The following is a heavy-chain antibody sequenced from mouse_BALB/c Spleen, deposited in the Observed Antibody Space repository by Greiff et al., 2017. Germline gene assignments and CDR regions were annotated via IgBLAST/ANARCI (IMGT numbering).Heavy chain of an antibody. D-gene: IGHD1-2*01. J-gene: IGHJ4*01. Sequence: EVQLQQSGPELVKPGASVKISCKASGYTFTDYNMHWVKQSHGKSLEWIGYIYPYNGGTGYNQKFKSKATLTVDNSSSTAYMELRSLTSEDSAVYYCARGGLRPYYYAMDYWGQGTSVTVSS. CDR1: GYTFTDYN. V-gene: IGHV1S29*02. CDR3: ARGGLRPYYYAMDY. CDR2: IYPYNGGT.